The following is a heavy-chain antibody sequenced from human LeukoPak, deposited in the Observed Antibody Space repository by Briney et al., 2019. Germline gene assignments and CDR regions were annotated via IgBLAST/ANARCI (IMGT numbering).Heavy chain of an antibody. Sequence: GASVKVSCKAFGYTFTRYYMHWVRQAPGQGLEWMGWINPNSGGTNYAQKFQGRVTMTRDTSISTAYMELSRLRSDDTAVYYCARDPGLWFDPWGQGTLVTVSS. J-gene: IGHJ5*02. CDR1: GYTFTRYY. CDR2: INPNSGGT. V-gene: IGHV1-2*02. CDR3: ARDPGLWFDP. D-gene: IGHD3/OR15-3a*01.